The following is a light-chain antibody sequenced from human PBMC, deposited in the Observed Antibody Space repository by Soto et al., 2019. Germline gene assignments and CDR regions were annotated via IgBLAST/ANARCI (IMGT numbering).Light chain of an antibody. CDR1: QSVSSW. CDR2: KAY. V-gene: IGKV1-5*03. Sequence: DIQMTQSPSTLSASVGDRVTITCRASQSVSSWLAWYQQKPGKAPKLLIYKAYSLESGFPSRFNGSGSGTEFTLTISGLQPDDFASYYCHQYNSYPWTFGQGTKVEIK. J-gene: IGKJ1*01. CDR3: HQYNSYPWT.